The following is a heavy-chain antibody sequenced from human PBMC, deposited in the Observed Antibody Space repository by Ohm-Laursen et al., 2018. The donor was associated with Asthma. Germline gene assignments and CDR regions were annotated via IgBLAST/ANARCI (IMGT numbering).Heavy chain of an antibody. D-gene: IGHD2-21*02. CDR1: GFTFRSYA. V-gene: IGHV3-30-3*01. CDR3: ARRDFSGGDPNAAFDI. Sequence: LRLSCAASGFTFRSYAMHWVRQAPGKGLEWVTIITSDGSWTSYADSVKGRFTISRDNSKSTLYMQMNSLRAEDTAVYYCARRDFSGGDPNAAFDIWGQGTMVTVSS. CDR2: ITSDGSWT. J-gene: IGHJ3*02.